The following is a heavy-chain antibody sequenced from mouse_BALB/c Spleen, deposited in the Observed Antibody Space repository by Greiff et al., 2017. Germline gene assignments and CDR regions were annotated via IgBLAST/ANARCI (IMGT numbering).Heavy chain of an antibody. V-gene: IGHV2-9*02. D-gene: IGHD2-4*01. CDR1: GFSLTSYG. J-gene: IGHJ4*01. CDR2: IWAGGST. CDR3: ARESYDYERAMDY. Sequence: VNVVESGPGLVAPSQSLSITCTVSGFSLTSYGVHWVRQPPGKGLEWLGVIWAGGSTNYNSALMSRLSISKDNSKSQVFLKMNSLQTDDTAMYYCARESYDYERAMDYWGQGTSVTVSS.